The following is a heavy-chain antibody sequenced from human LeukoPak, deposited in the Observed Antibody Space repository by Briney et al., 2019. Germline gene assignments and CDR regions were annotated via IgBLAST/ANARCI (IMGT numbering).Heavy chain of an antibody. D-gene: IGHD6-13*01. V-gene: IGHV1-69*01. CDR2: IIPIFGTA. CDR1: GGTFSSYA. CDR3: ARGVAAAGIYYYGMDA. Sequence: ASVKVSCKASGGTFSSYAISWVRQAPGQGLEWMGGIIPIFGTANYAQKFQGRVTITADESTSTAYMELSSLRSEDTAVYYCARGVAAAGIYYYGMDAWGQGTTVTVSS. J-gene: IGHJ6*02.